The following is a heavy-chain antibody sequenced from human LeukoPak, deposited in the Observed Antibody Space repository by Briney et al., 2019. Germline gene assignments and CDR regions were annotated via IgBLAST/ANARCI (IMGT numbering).Heavy chain of an antibody. D-gene: IGHD2-2*01. V-gene: IGHV3-43*02. CDR1: GFTFDDYA. CDR3: AKDAGCSSTSCSAGWFDP. CDR2: ISGDGGST. Sequence: GGSLRLSCAASGFTFDDYAMHWVRQAPGKGLEWVSLISGDGGSTYHADSVKDRFTISRDNSKNSLYLQMNSPRTEDTALYYCAKDAGCSSTSCSAGWFDPWGQGTLVTVSS. J-gene: IGHJ5*02.